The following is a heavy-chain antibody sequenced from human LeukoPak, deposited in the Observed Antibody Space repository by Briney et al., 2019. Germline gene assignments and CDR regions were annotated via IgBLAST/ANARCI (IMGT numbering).Heavy chain of an antibody. CDR1: GASISSSGYY. CDR3: ARHGSTDYFDY. Sequence: SETLSLTCTVSGASISSSGYYWGWIRQPPGKGLEWIASIFYSGNTYYNPSLKSRVTISVDTSKNQFSLKLSSVTAADTAVYYCARHGSTDYFDYWGQGTLVTVSS. J-gene: IGHJ4*02. V-gene: IGHV4-39*01. CDR2: IFYSGNT. D-gene: IGHD2-2*03.